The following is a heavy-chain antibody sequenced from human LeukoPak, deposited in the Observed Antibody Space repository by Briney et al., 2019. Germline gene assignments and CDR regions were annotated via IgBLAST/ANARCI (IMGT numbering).Heavy chain of an antibody. V-gene: IGHV3-30*18. Sequence: HPGGSLRLSCAGSGFTFSSYWMSWVRQAPGKGLEWVAVISYDGSNKYYADSVKGRFTISRDNSKNTLYLQMNSLRAEDTAVYYCANENWFDPWGQGTLVTVSS. CDR3: ANENWFDP. CDR1: GFTFSSYW. CDR2: ISYDGSNK. J-gene: IGHJ5*02.